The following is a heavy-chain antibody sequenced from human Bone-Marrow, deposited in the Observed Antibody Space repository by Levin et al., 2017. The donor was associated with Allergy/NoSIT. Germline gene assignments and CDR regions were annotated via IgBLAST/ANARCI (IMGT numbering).Heavy chain of an antibody. CDR3: AREPTQTAANYYYGLDV. Sequence: SETLSLTCTVSGGSITSHFWTWIRQSPGKGLEWIGYINYSGSTNYNPSLKSRVTLSVDTSRNQFSLRLTSVTAADTAIYYCAREPTQTAANYYYGLDVWGQGATVTVSS. J-gene: IGHJ6*02. D-gene: IGHD6-13*01. CDR2: INYSGST. CDR1: GGSITSHF. V-gene: IGHV4-59*11.